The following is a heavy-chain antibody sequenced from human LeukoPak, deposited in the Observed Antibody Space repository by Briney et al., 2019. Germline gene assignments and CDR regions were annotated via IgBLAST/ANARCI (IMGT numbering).Heavy chain of an antibody. V-gene: IGHV1-69*13. CDR3: AEWGGHCSSTSCYSGGDY. D-gene: IGHD2-2*02. Sequence: SVKVSCKASGGTFSSYAISWVRQAPGEGLEWMGGIIPIFGTANYAQKFQGRVTITADESTSTAYMELSSLRSEDTAVYYCAEWGGHCSSTSCYSGGDYWGQGTLVTVSS. CDR1: GGTFSSYA. J-gene: IGHJ4*02. CDR2: IIPIFGTA.